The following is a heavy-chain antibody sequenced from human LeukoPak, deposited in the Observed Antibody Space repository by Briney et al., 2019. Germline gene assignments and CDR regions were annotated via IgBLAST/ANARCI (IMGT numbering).Heavy chain of an antibody. J-gene: IGHJ6*02. D-gene: IGHD4-23*01. CDR2: ISYDGSNK. CDR3: ARDLDYGGNRAYYGMDV. Sequence: GGSLRLSCAASGFTFSSYAVHWVRQAPGKGLEWVAVISYDGSNKYYADSVKGRFTISRDNSKNTLYLQMNSLRAEDTAVYYCARDLDYGGNRAYYGMDVWGQGTTVTVSS. CDR1: GFTFSSYA. V-gene: IGHV3-30-3*01.